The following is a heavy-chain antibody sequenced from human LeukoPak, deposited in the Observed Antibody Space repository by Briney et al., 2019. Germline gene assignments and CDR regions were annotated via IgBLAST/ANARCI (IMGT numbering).Heavy chain of an antibody. D-gene: IGHD5-18*01. CDR2: IYSGGST. CDR1: GFTVSSNY. CDR3: ASGHIYGNY. J-gene: IGHJ4*02. Sequence: GGSLGLSCAASGFTVSSNYMSWVRQAPGKGLEWVSGIYSGGSTSYADAVKGRFTISRDNSKSTVYLQMNSLRAEDTAVYYCASGHIYGNYWGQGTLVTVSS. V-gene: IGHV3-66*01.